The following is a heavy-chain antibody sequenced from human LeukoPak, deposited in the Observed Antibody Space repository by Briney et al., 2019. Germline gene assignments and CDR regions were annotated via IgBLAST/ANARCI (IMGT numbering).Heavy chain of an antibody. CDR1: GFTFSSYE. D-gene: IGHD6-19*01. V-gene: IGHV3-48*03. Sequence: GGSLRLSCAASGFTFSSYEMSWVRQAPGKGLEWVSYISSSGSTIMYADSVKGRFTISRDNAKNSLYLQMNSLRAEDTAVYYSARAYSSGWFPGTFDYWGQGTLVTVSS. CDR3: ARAYSSGWFPGTFDY. J-gene: IGHJ4*02. CDR2: ISSSGSTI.